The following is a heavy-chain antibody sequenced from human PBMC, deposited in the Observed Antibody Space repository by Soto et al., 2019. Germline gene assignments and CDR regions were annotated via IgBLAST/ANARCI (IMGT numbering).Heavy chain of an antibody. CDR2: IYYSGGT. J-gene: IGHJ6*03. CDR1: SGSISSSSYF. Sequence: SETLSLTCTVPSGSISSSSYFWGWIRQPPGKGLEWIGNIYYSGGTYYNPSLKSRVTISVDTSKNQFSLRLSSVTAADTAVYYCAIVLRDYPFNCDYKDVWSKGTTVTVSS. CDR3: AIVLRDYPFNCDYKDV. V-gene: IGHV4-39*01. D-gene: IGHD1-1*01.